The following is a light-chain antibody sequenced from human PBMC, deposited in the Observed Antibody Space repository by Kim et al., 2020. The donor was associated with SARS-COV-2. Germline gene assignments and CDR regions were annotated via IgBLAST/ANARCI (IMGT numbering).Light chain of an antibody. J-gene: IGKJ2*04. CDR1: QTIYNNY. CDR3: LQYMSSRS. Sequence: SLAPGDKATLFCRASQTIYNNYLSWYQQRPGQTPRLLVYGAINRANGIPDRFSGGGSGADFTLTIDRLEADDFATYFCLQYMSSRSFGQGTKLEI. CDR2: GAI. V-gene: IGKV3-20*01.